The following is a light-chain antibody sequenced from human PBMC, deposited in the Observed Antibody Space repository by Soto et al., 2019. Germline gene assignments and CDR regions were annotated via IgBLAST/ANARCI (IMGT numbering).Light chain of an antibody. Sequence: DIQMTQSPSSLSASVGDRVTITCQASQDISNYLNWYKQKPGKAPKLLIYDASNLETGVPSRFSGSGSGTDFTFTISSLQPEDIATYYCQQYDNLTPPMYTFGQGTKLEIK. CDR2: DAS. CDR1: QDISNY. V-gene: IGKV1-33*01. CDR3: QQYDNLTPPMYT. J-gene: IGKJ2*01.